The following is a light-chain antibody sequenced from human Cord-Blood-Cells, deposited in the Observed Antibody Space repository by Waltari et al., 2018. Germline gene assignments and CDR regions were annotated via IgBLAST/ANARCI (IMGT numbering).Light chain of an antibody. CDR2: DAS. CDR3: QQRSNWPLT. V-gene: IGKV3-11*01. CDR1: QSVSSY. J-gene: IGKJ4*01. Sequence: DILLTQSPATLSLSPGVRATLSCRPSQSVSSYLAWYQQKPGQAPRLLIYDASNRATGIPARFSGSGSGTDFTLTISSLEPEDFAVYYCQQRSNWPLTFGGGTKVEIK.